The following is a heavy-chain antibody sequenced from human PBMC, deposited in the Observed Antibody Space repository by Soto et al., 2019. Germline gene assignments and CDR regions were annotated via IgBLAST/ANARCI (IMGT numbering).Heavy chain of an antibody. Sequence: SETLSLTCAVSGASISSNNWWSWVRQPPGKGLEWIGEISPSGNTNYNPSLKSRVTILADKSKNQLSLKLTSVTAADTAVYYCARDLVPGDKASVTSWGQGTLVTVSS. CDR2: ISPSGNT. J-gene: IGHJ5*02. CDR3: ARDLVPGDKASVTS. CDR1: GASISSNNW. D-gene: IGHD2-8*02. V-gene: IGHV4-4*02.